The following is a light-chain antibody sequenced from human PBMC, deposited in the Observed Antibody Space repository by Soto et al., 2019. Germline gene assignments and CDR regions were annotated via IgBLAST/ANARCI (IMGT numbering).Light chain of an antibody. J-gene: IGKJ1*01. CDR2: GAS. Sequence: ETVMTQSPATLSVSPGERAILSCKASQSVNSDLAWYQQKPGQAPRLLIYGASTRATGIPARFSGSGSGTEFTLTISSLQSEDFAVYYCHQYDNWPETFGQGTKVEIK. V-gene: IGKV3-15*01. CDR3: HQYDNWPET. CDR1: QSVNSD.